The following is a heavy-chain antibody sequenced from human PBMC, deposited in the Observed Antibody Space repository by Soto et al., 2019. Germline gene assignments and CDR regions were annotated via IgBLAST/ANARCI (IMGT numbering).Heavy chain of an antibody. Sequence: QVQLVQSGAEVKKPGSSVKVSCKASGGTFSSYAISWVRQAPGQGLEWMGGIIPIFGTANYAQNFQGRVTITADESTSTAYMEPSSLRSEDTAVYYCARDLRAAGRPGMDVWGQGTTVTVSS. V-gene: IGHV1-69*01. D-gene: IGHD6-13*01. J-gene: IGHJ6*02. CDR1: GGTFSSYA. CDR3: ARDLRAAGRPGMDV. CDR2: IIPIFGTA.